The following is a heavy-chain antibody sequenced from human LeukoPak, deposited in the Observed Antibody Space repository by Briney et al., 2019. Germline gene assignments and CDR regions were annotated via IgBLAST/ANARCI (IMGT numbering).Heavy chain of an antibody. CDR1: GGTFSSYA. V-gene: IGHV1-69*01. CDR3: ARVAAAGSWFGP. D-gene: IGHD6-13*01. CDR2: IIPIFGTA. Sequence: SVKVSCKASGGTFSSYAISWVRQAPGQGLEWMGGIIPIFGTANYAQKFQGRVTITADESTSTAYMELSSLRSEDTAVYYCARVAAAGSWFGPWGQGTLVTVSS. J-gene: IGHJ5*02.